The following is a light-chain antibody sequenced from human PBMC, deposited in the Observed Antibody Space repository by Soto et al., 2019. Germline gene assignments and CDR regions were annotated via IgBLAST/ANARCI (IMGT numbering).Light chain of an antibody. CDR3: QQYGSSPYT. Sequence: EIVLTQSPGTLSLSPGERATLSCRASQSVSSSYLAWYQQKPGQAPRLLIYCASSSATGIPDRFSGSGSGTDFTLTISRLEPEDFAVYSCQQYGSSPYTFGQGTKLEIK. V-gene: IGKV3-20*01. CDR2: CAS. J-gene: IGKJ2*01. CDR1: QSVSSSY.